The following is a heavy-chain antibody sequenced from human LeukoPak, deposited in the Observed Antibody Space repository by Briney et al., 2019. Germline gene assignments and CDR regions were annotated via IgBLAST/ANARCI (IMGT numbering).Heavy chain of an antibody. CDR3: DYYGSGG. J-gene: IGHJ4*02. D-gene: IGHD3-10*01. CDR2: IKSKTDDGTT. Sequence: GGSLRLSCATSGFTFTNAWMSWVRQAPGKGLEWVGRIKSKTDDGTTDYAAPVKGRFTISRDDSKNTLYLQMNSLKTEDTAVYYCDYYGSGGWGQGTLVTVSS. CDR1: GFTFTNAW. V-gene: IGHV3-15*01.